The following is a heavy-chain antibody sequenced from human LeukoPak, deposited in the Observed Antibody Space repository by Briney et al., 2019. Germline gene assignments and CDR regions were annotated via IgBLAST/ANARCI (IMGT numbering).Heavy chain of an antibody. Sequence: PGGSLRLSCAASGFTFSSYGMHWVRQAPGKGLEWVAIIWSDGSDKYYADSVKGWFTISRDNSKNTLYLQMNSLRAEDTAVYYCAKDKAGVVATIWGGFDYWGQGTLVTVSS. V-gene: IGHV3-33*06. D-gene: IGHD5-12*01. CDR1: GFTFSSYG. J-gene: IGHJ4*02. CDR2: IWSDGSDK. CDR3: AKDKAGVVATIWGGFDY.